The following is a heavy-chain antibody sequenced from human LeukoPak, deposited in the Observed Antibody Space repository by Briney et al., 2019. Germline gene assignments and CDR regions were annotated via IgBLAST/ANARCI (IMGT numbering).Heavy chain of an antibody. V-gene: IGHV3-74*01. Sequence: GSLRLPCAASGFTFSSYWMHWVRQAPGKGLVWVSRINTDGRSTTYVDPVKGRFTITRDNAKNMVYLQMNSLRAADTAVYYCAKDLSRAVAADWFDPWDQGSLVTVSS. J-gene: IGHJ5*02. D-gene: IGHD6-19*01. CDR2: INTDGRST. CDR1: GFTFSSYW. CDR3: AKDLSRAVAADWFDP.